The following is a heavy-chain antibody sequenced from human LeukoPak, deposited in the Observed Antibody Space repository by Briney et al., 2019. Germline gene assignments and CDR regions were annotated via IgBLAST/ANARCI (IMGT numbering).Heavy chain of an antibody. Sequence: GGSLRLSCTAPGFTLSSYAIHWIRQAPGQGLDWVALVWHDGSNRYYADSVTGRFTISRDNSKNTVYLQMNILRAEDTAVYYCARELFGSGSCPDYWGQGTLVTVSS. CDR3: ARELFGSGSCPDY. CDR2: VWHDGSNR. CDR1: GFTLSSYA. D-gene: IGHD3-10*01. V-gene: IGHV3-33*01. J-gene: IGHJ4*02.